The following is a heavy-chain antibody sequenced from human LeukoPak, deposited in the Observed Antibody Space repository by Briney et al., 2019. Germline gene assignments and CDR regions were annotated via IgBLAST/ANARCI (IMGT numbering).Heavy chain of an antibody. CDR3: ARDHRSSSWHDLPPHQAPALGKAGDFNWFDH. V-gene: IGHV3-21*01. J-gene: IGHJ5*02. CDR1: GFTFSSYS. D-gene: IGHD6-13*01. CDR2: ISSSSSYI. Sequence: GGSLRLSCAASGFTFSSYSMNWVRQAPGKGLEWVSSISSSSSYIYYADSVKGRFTISRDNAKNSLYLQMNSLRAEDTAVYYCARDHRSSSWHDLPPHQAPALGKAGDFNWFDHWGQGTLVTVSS.